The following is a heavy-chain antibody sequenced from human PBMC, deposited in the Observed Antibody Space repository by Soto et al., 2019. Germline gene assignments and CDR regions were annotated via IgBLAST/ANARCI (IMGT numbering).Heavy chain of an antibody. D-gene: IGHD3-10*01. CDR2: ISAYNGNT. CDR1: GYTFTSYF. Sequence: ASVKVSCKASGYTFTSYFISWVRQAPGQGLEWMGWISAYNGNTNYAQKLQGRVTMTTDTSTSTAYMELRSLRSDDTAVYYCARGRLLDPAHGSVSYPYLYYFDDWGQGTLVTVSS. CDR3: ARGRLLDPAHGSVSYPYLYYFDD. J-gene: IGHJ4*02. V-gene: IGHV1-18*01.